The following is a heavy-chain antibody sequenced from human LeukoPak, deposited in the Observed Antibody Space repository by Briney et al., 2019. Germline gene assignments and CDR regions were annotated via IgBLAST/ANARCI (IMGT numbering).Heavy chain of an antibody. D-gene: IGHD6-13*01. CDR2: IIPIFGTA. Sequence: SVKVSCKASGGTFSSYAISWVRQAPGQGLEWMGRIIPIFGTADYAQKFQGRVTITPDESTSTAYMELSSLRSEDTAVYYCAREETAAANWFDPWGQGTLVTVSS. J-gene: IGHJ5*02. CDR3: AREETAAANWFDP. V-gene: IGHV1-69*13. CDR1: GGTFSSYA.